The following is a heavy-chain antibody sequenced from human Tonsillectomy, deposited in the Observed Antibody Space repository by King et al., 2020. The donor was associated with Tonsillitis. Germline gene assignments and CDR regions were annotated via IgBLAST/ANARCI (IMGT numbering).Heavy chain of an antibody. Sequence: VQLVESGGGLVQPGGSLRLSCAASGFTFSSYWMHWVRQGPGKGLVWVSRIKSDGSSTSYADSVKGRFTISRDNAKNTLYLQMNSLRAEDTAVYFCTRVRTVGFDAFDIWGQGTMVTVSS. CDR2: IKSDGSST. CDR3: TRVRTVGFDAFDI. CDR1: GFTFSSYW. D-gene: IGHD1/OR15-1a*01. J-gene: IGHJ3*02. V-gene: IGHV3-74*01.